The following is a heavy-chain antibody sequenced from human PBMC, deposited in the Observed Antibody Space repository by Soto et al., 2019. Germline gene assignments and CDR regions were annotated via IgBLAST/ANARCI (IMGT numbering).Heavy chain of an antibody. CDR1: GFTFSSYW. J-gene: IGHJ4*02. CDR3: ARGGSGSYFPY. CDR2: INSDGSST. V-gene: IGHV3-74*01. Sequence: GGSLRLSCAASGFTFSSYWMYWVRQVPGKGLVWVSGINSDGSSTNYADSVKGRFTISRDNAKNTLYLQMNSLRAEDTAVYYCARGGSGSYFPYWGQGTLVTVSS. D-gene: IGHD3-10*01.